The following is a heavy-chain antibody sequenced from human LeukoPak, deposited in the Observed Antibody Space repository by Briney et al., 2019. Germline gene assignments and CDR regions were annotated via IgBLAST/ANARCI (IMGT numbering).Heavy chain of an antibody. CDR3: ARRLDL. CDR1: GGSFSGYY. V-gene: IGHV4-34*01. Sequence: SETPSLTCAVYGGSFSGYYWSWIRQPPRKGLEWIGEINHSGSTTYNPSLKSRVTISVDTSRNQFSLKLSSVTAADTAVYYCARRLDLWGRGTLVTVSS. CDR2: INHSGST. J-gene: IGHJ2*01.